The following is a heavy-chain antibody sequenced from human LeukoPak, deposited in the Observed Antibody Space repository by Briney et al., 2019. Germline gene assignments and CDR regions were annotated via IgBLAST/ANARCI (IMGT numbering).Heavy chain of an antibody. CDR2: ISGYNGNT. V-gene: IGHV1-18*01. D-gene: IGHD3-10*01. J-gene: IGHJ4*02. CDR3: AKDYSGSGSVHFEH. CDR1: SYTFASYG. Sequence: ASVNVSCKTSSYTFASYGITWVRQAPGQGLEWMGWISGYNGNTNFAQRFQGRVSLTTHTSATTAYMELRSLTSDDTAVYYCAKDYSGSGSVHFEHWGQGTLVTVSS.